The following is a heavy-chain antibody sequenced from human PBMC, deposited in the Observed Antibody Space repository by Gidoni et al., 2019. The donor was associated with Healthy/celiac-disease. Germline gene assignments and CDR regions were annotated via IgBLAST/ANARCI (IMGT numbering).Heavy chain of an antibody. J-gene: IGHJ6*02. D-gene: IGHD3-3*01. V-gene: IGHV1-2*06. CDR3: ARDQNDFWSVYYYYGMDV. CDR2: INPNSGGT. Sequence: QVQLVQSGAEVKKPGASVKVSCKASGDTFTGYYMHWVRQAPGQGLEWMGRINPNSGGTNYAQKFQGRVTMTRDTSISTAYMELSRLRSDDTAVYYCARDQNDFWSVYYYYGMDVWGQGTTVTVSS. CDR1: GDTFTGYY.